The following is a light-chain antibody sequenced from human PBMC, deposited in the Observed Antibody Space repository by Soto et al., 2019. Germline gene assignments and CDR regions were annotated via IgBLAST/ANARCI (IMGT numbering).Light chain of an antibody. CDR2: GAS. CDR3: QKYGGSFIT. V-gene: IGKV3-20*01. J-gene: IGKJ5*01. CDR1: QSISDT. Sequence: EIVMTQSPATLSVSPGGRATLSCRASQSISDTLAWYQQEPGQAPRLLIYGASSRAAGIPDRFTGSGTGTDFTLTITRLEPEDFAVYYCQKYGGSFITFGQGTRLEI.